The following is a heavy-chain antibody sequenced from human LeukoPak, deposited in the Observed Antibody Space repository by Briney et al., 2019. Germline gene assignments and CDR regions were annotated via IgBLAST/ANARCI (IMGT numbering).Heavy chain of an antibody. D-gene: IGHD6-13*01. J-gene: IGHJ4*02. Sequence: GGSLRLSCAASGFTVSSNYMSWVRQAPGKGLEWVSVIYSGGSTYYADSVKGRFTISRDDSKNTLYLQMNSLRAEDTAVYYCARGPSIAAAGTGDYWGQGTLVTVSS. V-gene: IGHV3-53*01. CDR1: GFTVSSNY. CDR3: ARGPSIAAAGTGDY. CDR2: IYSGGST.